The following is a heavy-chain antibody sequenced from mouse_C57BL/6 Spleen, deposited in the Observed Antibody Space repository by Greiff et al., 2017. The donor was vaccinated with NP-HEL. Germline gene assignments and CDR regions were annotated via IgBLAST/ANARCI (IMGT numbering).Heavy chain of an antibody. CDR2: FYPGSGSI. Sequence: VMLVESGAELVKPGASVKLSCKASGYTFTEYTIHWVKQRSGQGLEWIGWFYPGSGSIKYNEKFKDKATLTADKSSSTVYMELSRLTSEDSAVYFCARHDLDYYGSSYAMDYWGQGTSVTVSS. J-gene: IGHJ4*01. CDR3: ARHDLDYYGSSYAMDY. V-gene: IGHV1-62-2*01. CDR1: GYTFTEYT. D-gene: IGHD1-1*01.